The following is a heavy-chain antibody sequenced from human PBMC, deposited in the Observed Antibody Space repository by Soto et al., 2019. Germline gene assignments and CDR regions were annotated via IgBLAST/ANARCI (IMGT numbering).Heavy chain of an antibody. CDR2: ISGSGGST. Sequence: GGSLRLSCAASGFTFSSYAMSWVRQAPGKGLEWVSAISGSGGSTYYADSVKGRFTISRDNSKNTLYLQMNSLRAEDTAVYYCAKDLSAAHEHPRYYYMDVWGKGTTVTVSS. CDR1: GFTFSSYA. J-gene: IGHJ6*03. CDR3: AKDLSAAHEHPRYYYMDV. V-gene: IGHV3-23*01. D-gene: IGHD2-15*01.